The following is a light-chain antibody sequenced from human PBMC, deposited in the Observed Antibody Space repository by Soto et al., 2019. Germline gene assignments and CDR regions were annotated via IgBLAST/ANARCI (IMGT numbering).Light chain of an antibody. CDR2: GAS. Sequence: IVLTESPGTLSLSPGEEASLSCRASHSVDSNYLAWYQQKPGQTPRLIIYGASGRADGIPHRFSGSGFGTDFTLTISKVEPEDFAVYYCHQYGNPSSVTFAQGTRLEI. CDR3: HQYGNPSSVT. V-gene: IGKV3-20*01. CDR1: HSVDSNY. J-gene: IGKJ5*01.